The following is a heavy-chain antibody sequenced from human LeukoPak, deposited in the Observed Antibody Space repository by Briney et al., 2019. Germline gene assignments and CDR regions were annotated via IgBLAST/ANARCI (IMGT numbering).Heavy chain of an antibody. D-gene: IGHD3-10*01. Sequence: SETLSLICTVSGGSISSYYWSWIRQPAGKGLEWIGRIYTSGSTNYNPSLKSRVTMSIETSKNQFSLKLSSVTAADTAVYYCARDGWFGELLDYWGQGTLVIVSS. J-gene: IGHJ4*02. CDR1: GGSISSYY. V-gene: IGHV4-4*07. CDR3: ARDGWFGELLDY. CDR2: IYTSGST.